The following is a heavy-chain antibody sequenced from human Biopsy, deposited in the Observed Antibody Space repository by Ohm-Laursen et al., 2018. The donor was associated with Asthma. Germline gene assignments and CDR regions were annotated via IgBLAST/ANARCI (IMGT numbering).Heavy chain of an antibody. J-gene: IGHJ3*01. CDR1: GFSFSNFA. CDR2: ISKDASTQ. Sequence: SLRLSCAASGFSFSNFAIRWVRQAPGKGLEWVGVISKDASTQDYADSVKGRFTMARDNSKNTLDLQMNSLREEDTAVYYCVRDGTDDAFDFWGQGTVVSVSS. CDR3: VRDGTDDAFDF. D-gene: IGHD1-1*01. V-gene: IGHV3-30*01.